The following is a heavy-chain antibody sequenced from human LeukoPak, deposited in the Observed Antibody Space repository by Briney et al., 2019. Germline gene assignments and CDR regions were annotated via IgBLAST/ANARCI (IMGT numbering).Heavy chain of an antibody. Sequence: GGSLRLSCAASGFTFSSYSMNWVRQAPGKGLEWVSSISSSSSYIYYADSVKGRFTISRDNAKNSLYLQMNSLRAEDTAVYYCARVGYSYGLGAYFDYWGQGTLVNVSS. D-gene: IGHD5-18*01. CDR3: ARVGYSYGLGAYFDY. CDR1: GFTFSSYS. CDR2: ISSSSSYI. V-gene: IGHV3-21*01. J-gene: IGHJ4*02.